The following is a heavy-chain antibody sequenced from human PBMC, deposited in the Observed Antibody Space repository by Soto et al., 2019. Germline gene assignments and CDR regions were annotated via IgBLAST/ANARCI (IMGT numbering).Heavy chain of an antibody. Sequence: QVQLVQSGAEVKKPGASVKVFCKASGYDFSSYTINWVRQAPGQRPEWVGWINVANGNTQYSRKVQDRVTITRDTSATKVYMVLSSLRAEDTAVYFCARRGLASTIRGAACAYLDHCGHGTLVTVSS. CDR1: GYDFSSYT. CDR3: ARRGLASTIRGAACAYLDH. D-gene: IGHD1-26*01. V-gene: IGHV1-3*01. CDR2: INVANGNT. J-gene: IGHJ4*01.